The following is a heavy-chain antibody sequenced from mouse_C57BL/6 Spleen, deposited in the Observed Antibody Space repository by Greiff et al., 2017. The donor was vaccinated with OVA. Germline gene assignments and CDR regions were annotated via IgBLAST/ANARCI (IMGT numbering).Heavy chain of an antibody. J-gene: IGHJ2*01. D-gene: IGHD2-1*01. CDR2: INPSSGYT. Sequence: QVQLQQSGAELAKPGASVKLSCKASGYTFTSYWMHWVKQRPGQGLEWIGYINPSSGYTKYNQKFKDKATLPADKSSSTAYMQLSSLTYEDSAVYYCARFDYGNYGGTFDYWGQGTTLTVSS. CDR1: GYTFTSYW. CDR3: ARFDYGNYGGTFDY. V-gene: IGHV1-7*01.